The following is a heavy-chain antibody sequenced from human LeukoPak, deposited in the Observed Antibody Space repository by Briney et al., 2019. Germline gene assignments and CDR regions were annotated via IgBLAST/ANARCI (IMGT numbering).Heavy chain of an antibody. CDR1: GFTFSSYG. V-gene: IGHV3-30*18. CDR3: AKDDRSHRFYYYYGMDV. D-gene: IGHD3-22*01. J-gene: IGHJ6*02. Sequence: GGSLRLSCAASGFTFSSYGMHWVRQAPGKGLEWVAVISYDGSNKYYADSVKGRFTISRDNSKNTLYLQMNSLRAEDTAVYYCAKDDRSHRFYYYYGMDVWGQGTTVTVSS. CDR2: ISYDGSNK.